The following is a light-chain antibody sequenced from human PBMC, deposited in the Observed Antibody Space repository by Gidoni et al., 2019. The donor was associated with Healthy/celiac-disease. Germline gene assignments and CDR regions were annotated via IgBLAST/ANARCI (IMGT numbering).Light chain of an antibody. V-gene: IGKV3-11*01. J-gene: IGKJ4*01. CDR2: DAS. CDR1: QSVSSY. Sequence: ELVLTQSPATLSLSPGERATLSCRASQSVSSYLAWYQQKPGQAPRLLIYDASNRATGIPARFSGSGSGTDFTLTISSLEPEYVAVYYCQQRSNWPSLTFGGVTKVEIK. CDR3: QQRSNWPSLT.